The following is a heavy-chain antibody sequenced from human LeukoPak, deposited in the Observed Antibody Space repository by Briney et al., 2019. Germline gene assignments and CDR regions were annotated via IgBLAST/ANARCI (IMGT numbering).Heavy chain of an antibody. CDR3: ARDGPKGEGLHFVYYYYYMDV. D-gene: IGHD3-3*01. J-gene: IGHJ6*03. V-gene: IGHV3-30*03. CDR2: ISYDGSNK. CDR1: GFTFSSYG. Sequence: PGGSLRLSCAASGFTFSSYGMHWVRQAPGKGLEWVAVISYDGSNKYYADSVKGRFTISRDNSKNTLYLQMNSLRAEDTAVYYCARDGPKGEGLHFVYYYYYMDVWGKGTTVTVSS.